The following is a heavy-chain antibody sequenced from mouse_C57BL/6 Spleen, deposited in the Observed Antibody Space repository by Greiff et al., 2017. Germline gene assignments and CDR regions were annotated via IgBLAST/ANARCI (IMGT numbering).Heavy chain of an antibody. CDR2: IDPENGDT. Sequence: EVKLMESGAELVRPGASVKLSCTASGFNITDDYMHWVKQRPEQGLDWIGWIDPENGDTEYASKFQGKATITADTSSNTAYLQLSSLTSEDTAVYYCTTPIYYGNQAWFAYWGQGTLVTVSA. D-gene: IGHD2-1*01. J-gene: IGHJ3*01. CDR3: TTPIYYGNQAWFAY. V-gene: IGHV14-4*01. CDR1: GFNITDDY.